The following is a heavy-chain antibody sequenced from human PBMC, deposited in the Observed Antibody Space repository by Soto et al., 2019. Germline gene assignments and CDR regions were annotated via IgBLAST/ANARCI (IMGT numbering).Heavy chain of an antibody. J-gene: IGHJ4*02. CDR2: IYYSGST. CDR1: GGSISSYY. Sequence: SETLSLTCTVSGGSISSYYWSWIRQPPGKGLEWIGYIYYSGSTNYNPSLKSRVTISADTSKNEFSLRLRSVTTADTAVYYCARGQFYILTGYYLDYWGQGTLVTVSS. V-gene: IGHV4-59*12. D-gene: IGHD3-9*01. CDR3: ARGQFYILTGYYLDY.